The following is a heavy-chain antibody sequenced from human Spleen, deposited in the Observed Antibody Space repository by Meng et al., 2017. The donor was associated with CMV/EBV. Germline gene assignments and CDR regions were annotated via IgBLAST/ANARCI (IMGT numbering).Heavy chain of an antibody. J-gene: IGHJ6*02. CDR3: AKDVISGHNRYYYGMDV. V-gene: IGHV3-9*01. Sequence: SLKISCEASGFVFDEYAMHWVRQAPGKGLEWVSGISWNGGYKGYADSVKGRFTISRDSAKNSLYLQMNSLRPEDTALYYCAKDVISGHNRYYYGMDVWGQGTTVTVSS. CDR2: ISWNGGYK. D-gene: IGHD5-24*01. CDR1: GFVFDEYA.